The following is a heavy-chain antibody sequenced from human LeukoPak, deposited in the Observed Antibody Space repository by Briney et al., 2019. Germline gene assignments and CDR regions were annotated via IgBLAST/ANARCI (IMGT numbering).Heavy chain of an antibody. V-gene: IGHV3-9*01. CDR2: ISWNSGSI. CDR3: AKDSRYRSSWYYMDV. CDR1: GFTFDDYA. Sequence: PGRSLRLSCAASGFTFDDYAMHWVRHAPGKGLEWVSGISWNSGSIGYANSVKGRFTISRDNAKNSLYLQMNSLRAEDTALYYCAKDSRYRSSWYYMDVWGKGTTVTVSS. D-gene: IGHD6-13*01. J-gene: IGHJ6*03.